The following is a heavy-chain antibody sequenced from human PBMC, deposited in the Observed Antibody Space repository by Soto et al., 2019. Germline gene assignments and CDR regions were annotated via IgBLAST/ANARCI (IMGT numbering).Heavy chain of an antibody. D-gene: IGHD3-3*01. Sequence: QVQLQESGPGLVKPSETLSLTCTVSGGSVSSGSYYWSWIRQPPGKGLEWIGYIYYSGSTNYNPSLKSRVTISVDTSKNQFSLKLSSVTAADTAVYYCARQAIFGVVINGMDVWGQGTKVTVSS. CDR3: ARQAIFGVVINGMDV. V-gene: IGHV4-61*01. CDR1: GGSVSSGSYY. CDR2: IYYSGST. J-gene: IGHJ6*02.